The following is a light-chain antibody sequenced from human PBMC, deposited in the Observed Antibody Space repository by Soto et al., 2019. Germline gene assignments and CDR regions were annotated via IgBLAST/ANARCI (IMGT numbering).Light chain of an antibody. Sequence: QSVLTQPASVSGSPGQSITISCTGTSSDDGGYNYVSWYQQRPRKAPQLMIYEVSNRPSGVSNRFSGSKSGNTASLTISGLQAEDEADYYCSSYTSSSTYVFGTGTKVTVL. CDR3: SSYTSSSTYV. V-gene: IGLV2-14*01. CDR1: SSDDGGYNY. CDR2: EVS. J-gene: IGLJ1*01.